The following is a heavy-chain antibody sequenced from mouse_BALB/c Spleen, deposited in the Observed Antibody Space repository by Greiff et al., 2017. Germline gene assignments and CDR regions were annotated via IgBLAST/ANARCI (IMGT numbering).Heavy chain of an antibody. J-gene: IGHJ2*01. CDR2: IDPYNGGT. Sequence: VQLQQSGPELGKPGASVKISCKASGYSFTGYNMYWVKQSHRKSLEWIGYIDPYNGGTSYNQKSKGKATLTVDKSSNTAYMQLSGLTSEDSAVYYCARGYYYGYYFDYWGQGTTLTVSS. CDR3: ARGYYYGYYFDY. V-gene: IGHV1S135*01. CDR1: GYSFTGYN. D-gene: IGHD1-1*01.